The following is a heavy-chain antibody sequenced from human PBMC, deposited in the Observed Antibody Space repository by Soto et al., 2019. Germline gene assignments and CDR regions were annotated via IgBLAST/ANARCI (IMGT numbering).Heavy chain of an antibody. CDR1: GYSFTSYW. CDR2: IYPGDSDT. V-gene: IGHV5-51*01. CDR3: ARHDYGDDYYYGMDV. J-gene: IGHJ6*02. Sequence: PGESLKISCKGSGYSFTSYWIGWVRQMPGKGLEWMGIIYPGDSDTRYSPSFQGQVTISADKSISTAYLQWSSLKASDTAMYYCARHDYGDDYYYGMDVWGQGTTVTVSS. D-gene: IGHD4-17*01.